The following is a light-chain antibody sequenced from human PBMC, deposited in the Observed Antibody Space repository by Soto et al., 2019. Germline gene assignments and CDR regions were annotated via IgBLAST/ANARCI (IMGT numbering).Light chain of an antibody. CDR1: QSVSRY. CDR3: QQRSNWPPT. V-gene: IGKV3-11*01. CDR2: DAS. J-gene: IGKJ4*01. Sequence: EIVLTQSPATLSLSPGERATLSCRASQSVSRYLAWYQQKPGQAPRLLIYDASNRATGIAARFSGSGSGTAFTLTISSLEPEDFAVYSCQQRSNWPPTFGGGTKVEIK.